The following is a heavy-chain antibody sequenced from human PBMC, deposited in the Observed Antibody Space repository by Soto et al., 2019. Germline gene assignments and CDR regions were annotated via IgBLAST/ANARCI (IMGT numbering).Heavy chain of an antibody. V-gene: IGHV1-18*01. CDR1: GYSFTNYG. J-gene: IGHJ6*03. Sequence: QDRLVQSGVAVKKPGASVRVSCKASGYSFTNYGITWVRQAPGHGFEWMGWISAYNGNTNYAQKFQGRVTLTTDASTSTAYLEFKRLRSDDTAVYYCARDRGVAPPVAGNTHYYYYMDVWGKGTTVTVSS. CDR3: ARDRGVAPPVAGNTHYYYYMDV. D-gene: IGHD6-19*01. CDR2: ISAYNGNT.